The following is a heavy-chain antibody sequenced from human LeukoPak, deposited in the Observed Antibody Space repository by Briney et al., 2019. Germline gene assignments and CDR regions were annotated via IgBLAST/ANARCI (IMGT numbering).Heavy chain of an antibody. Sequence: SETLSLTCTVSGDSFSSNNYWTWVRQPPGKGLEWIGEIYRSGATNYNPSLRSRVTVSLDKSKNQFSLRLNSVSAADTAIYYCARNAGYSDLNYWGQGVLVTVSS. CDR1: GDSFSSNNY. D-gene: IGHD3-22*01. J-gene: IGHJ4*02. CDR3: ARNAGYSDLNY. CDR2: IYRSGAT. V-gene: IGHV4-4*02.